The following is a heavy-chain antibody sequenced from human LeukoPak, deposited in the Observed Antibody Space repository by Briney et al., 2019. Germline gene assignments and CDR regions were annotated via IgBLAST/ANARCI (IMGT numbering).Heavy chain of an antibody. CDR1: GYTFTGYY. D-gene: IGHD5-24*01. CDR2: INPNSGGA. V-gene: IGHV1-2*02. CDR3: ARVKWLQHFDY. J-gene: IGHJ4*02. Sequence: ASVKVSCKASGYTFTGYYMHWVRQAPGQGLEWMVWINPNSGGANYAQQFQGRVTMTRDTPISTAYMELRRLRSDYPAAYYCARVKWLQHFDYGGQETLVTVSS.